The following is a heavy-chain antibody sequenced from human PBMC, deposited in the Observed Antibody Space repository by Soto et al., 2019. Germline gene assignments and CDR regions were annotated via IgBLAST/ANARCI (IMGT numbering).Heavy chain of an antibody. J-gene: IGHJ6*03. V-gene: IGHV4-34*01. CDR2: INHNGST. CDR3: ARGLDCSSSSCYAGLEYYYYYMDV. CDR1: GGSFSGYY. D-gene: IGHD2-2*01. Sequence: SETLSLTCAVYGGSFSGYYWSWIRQPPGKGLEWSGEINHNGSTNYNPSLKSRVTISVDTTKNQYSLKLSSVTTADTAVYYCARGLDCSSSSCYAGLEYYYYYMDVWGKGTTATVSS.